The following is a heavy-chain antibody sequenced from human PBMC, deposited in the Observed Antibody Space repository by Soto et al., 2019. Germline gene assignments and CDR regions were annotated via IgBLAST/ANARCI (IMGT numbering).Heavy chain of an antibody. CDR1: GGSISSGGYS. Sequence: QLXLQESGSGLVKPSQTLSLTCAVSGGSISSGGYSWSWIRQPPGKGLEWIGYIYHSGSTYYNPSLKSRVTISVDRSKNQFSLKLSSVTAADTAVYYCASYYWGLDYWGQGTLVTVSS. CDR3: ASYYWGLDY. J-gene: IGHJ4*02. V-gene: IGHV4-30-2*01. CDR2: IYHSGST. D-gene: IGHD3-10*01.